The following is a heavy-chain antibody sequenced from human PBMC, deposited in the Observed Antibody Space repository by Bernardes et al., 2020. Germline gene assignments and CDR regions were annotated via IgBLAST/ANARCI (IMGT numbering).Heavy chain of an antibody. J-gene: IGHJ4*02. V-gene: IGHV3-23*01. CDR2: ISLGGVST. CDR1: GFTFSSYA. Sequence: GGSLRLSCAASGFTFSSYAMSWVRQAPGKGLEWVSGISLGGVSTYYTDSVKGRFTISRDNSKNTLYLQMNSLRAEDTALYYCAKNKDFDYWGQGTLVTVSS. CDR3: AKNKDFDY.